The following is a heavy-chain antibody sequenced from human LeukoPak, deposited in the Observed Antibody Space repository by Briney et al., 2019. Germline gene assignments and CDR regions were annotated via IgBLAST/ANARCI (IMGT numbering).Heavy chain of an antibody. V-gene: IGHV4-34*01. CDR1: GGSFSGYY. J-gene: IGHJ4*02. D-gene: IGHD3-16*01. CDR3: ASFLRGWLRSYFDY. CDR2: INHSGST. Sequence: SETLSLTCAVYGGSFSGYYWSWIRQPPGKGLEWIGEINHSGSTNYNPSLKSRVTISVDTSKNQFSLKLSSVTAADTAVYYCASFLRGWLRSYFDYWGQGTLVTVSS.